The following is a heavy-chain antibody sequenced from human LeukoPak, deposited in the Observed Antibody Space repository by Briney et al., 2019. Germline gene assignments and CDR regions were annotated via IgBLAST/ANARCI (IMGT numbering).Heavy chain of an antibody. D-gene: IGHD2-2*02. Sequence: ASVKVSCKASGHTFTSYDINWVRQATGQGLEWMGWISPYNGNTNLAQKFQGRVTMTTHTSTSTAYMELRSLRSDDTAVYYCARLYCSTTTCYNFWFDHWGQGTLVTVSS. CDR3: ARLYCSTTTCYNFWFDH. CDR2: ISPYNGNT. J-gene: IGHJ5*02. CDR1: GHTFTSYD. V-gene: IGHV1-18*01.